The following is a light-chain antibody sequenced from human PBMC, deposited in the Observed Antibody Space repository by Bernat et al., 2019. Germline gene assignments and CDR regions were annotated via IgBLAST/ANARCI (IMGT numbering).Light chain of an antibody. CDR2: DAS. CDR1: QSISTY. J-gene: IGKJ4*01. V-gene: IGKV3-11*01. CDR3: QQRRTWPLT. Sequence: EIVLTQSPATLSLSPGERATLSCRASQSISTYLAWYQQKPGQAPRLLIYDASNRATGIPARFTGNGSGTDFTLTISSLEPEDFAIYYCQQRRTWPLTFGGGAKVEIK.